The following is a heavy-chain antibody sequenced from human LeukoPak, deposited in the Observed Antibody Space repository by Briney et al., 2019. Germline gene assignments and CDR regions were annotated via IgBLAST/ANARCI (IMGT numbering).Heavy chain of an antibody. J-gene: IGHJ4*02. CDR1: AFTFSNVW. CDR3: ATSLAGAVSAVYPFDN. D-gene: IGHD2-21*02. Sequence: GGSLTLSCAASAFTFSNVWMSWVRQAPGKGMKWLVRIKSKAAGGTKDYAGTVKGTIAISRSTSTNTLHLQMNSLKTEDTAVYYCATSLAGAVSAVYPFDNWGQGDLVTVSS. V-gene: IGHV3-15*01. CDR2: IKSKAAGGTK.